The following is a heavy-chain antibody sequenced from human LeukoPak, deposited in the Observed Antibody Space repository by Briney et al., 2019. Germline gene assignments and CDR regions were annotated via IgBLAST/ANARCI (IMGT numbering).Heavy chain of an antibody. J-gene: IGHJ5*02. CDR3: ARMIGSGYSNWFGP. Sequence: SQTLSLTCAISGDSVSSNSAAWNWIRQSPSRGLEWLGRAYDRSKWYDDYAVCVISRLTINPDTSKNQFSLQLNSVTPEDTAMYYCARMIGSGYSNWFGPWGQGTLVTVSS. D-gene: IGHD3-22*01. V-gene: IGHV6-1*01. CDR1: GDSVSSNSAA. CDR2: AYDRSKWYD.